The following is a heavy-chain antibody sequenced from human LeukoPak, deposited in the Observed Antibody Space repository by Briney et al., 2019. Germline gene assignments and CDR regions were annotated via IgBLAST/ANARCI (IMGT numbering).Heavy chain of an antibody. CDR1: GYSFTSYW. J-gene: IGHJ4*02. V-gene: IGHV5-10-1*01. CDR3: ARHLPSTLYYDSSSYPPDDY. D-gene: IGHD3-22*01. Sequence: GESLKISCKGSGYSFTSYWISWVRQMPGKGLEWMGRIDPSDSYTNFSPSFQGHVTISADKYISTAYLQWSSLKASDTAMYYCARHLPSTLYYDSSSYPPDDYWGQGTLVTVSS. CDR2: IDPSDSYT.